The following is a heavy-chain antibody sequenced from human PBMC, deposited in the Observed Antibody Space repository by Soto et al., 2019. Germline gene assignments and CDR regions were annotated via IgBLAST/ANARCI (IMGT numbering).Heavy chain of an antibody. V-gene: IGHV4-34*01. CDR3: ARPPPRRGYSGYGRYMDV. D-gene: IGHD5-12*01. CDR1: GGSFSGYY. Sequence: SETLSLTCAVYGGSFSGYYCSWIRQPPGKGLEWIGGINHSGSTNYNPSLKSRVTISVDTSKNQFSLKLSSVTAADTAVYYCARPPPRRGYSGYGRYMDVWGRGTTVT. CDR2: INHSGST. J-gene: IGHJ6*03.